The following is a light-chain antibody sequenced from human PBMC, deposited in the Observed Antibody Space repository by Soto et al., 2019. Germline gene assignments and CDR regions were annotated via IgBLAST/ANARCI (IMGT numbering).Light chain of an antibody. Sequence: EIVLTQSPGTLSLSPGERATLSCRASQSVTSNYLAWYQQKPGQDPRLLIYGASIRATGIPDRFIGSGSGTDFTLTNSRLEPEDFAVYYCQQYGTSPPTFGQGTKVEIK. J-gene: IGKJ1*01. V-gene: IGKV3-20*01. CDR1: QSVTSNY. CDR2: GAS. CDR3: QQYGTSPPT.